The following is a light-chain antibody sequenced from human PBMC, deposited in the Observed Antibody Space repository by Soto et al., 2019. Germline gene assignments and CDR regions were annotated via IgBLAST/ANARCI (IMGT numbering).Light chain of an antibody. J-gene: IGKJ2*01. CDR1: HTVVNDY. CDR2: GVS. CDR3: QHLDK. V-gene: IGKV3-20*01. Sequence: VMTQSPCTVSLSPGERATLSCGASHTVVNDYLAWYQQRPGQAPRLLLYGVSRRATGIPDRFSGSGSGTDFTLTISRLEPEDFAVYYCQHLDKFGQGTKVDIK.